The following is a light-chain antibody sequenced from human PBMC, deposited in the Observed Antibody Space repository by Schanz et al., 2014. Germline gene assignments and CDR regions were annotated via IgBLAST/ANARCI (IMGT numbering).Light chain of an antibody. CDR1: SSDIGSSDL. Sequence: QSALTQPASVSGSPGQSITISCTGTSSDIGSSDLVSWYQQYPGKVPKLMIYEGTKRPSGVSNRFSGSKSGNTASLTVSGLQAEDEADYYCSSYGGNLGVFGTGTKLTVL. J-gene: IGLJ1*01. CDR3: SSYGGNLGV. CDR2: EGT. V-gene: IGLV2-14*02.